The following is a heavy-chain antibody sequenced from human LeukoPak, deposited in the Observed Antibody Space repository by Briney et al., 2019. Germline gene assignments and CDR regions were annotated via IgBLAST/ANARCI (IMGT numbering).Heavy chain of an antibody. CDR1: GGSISSSSYY. Sequence: SETLSLTCTVSGGSISSSSYYWGWIRQPPGKGLEWIGSIYYSGSTYYNPSLKSRVTISVDTSENQFSLKLSSVTAADTAVYYCARHLAEYFQHWGQGTLVTVSS. J-gene: IGHJ1*01. CDR2: IYYSGST. V-gene: IGHV4-39*01. CDR3: ARHLAEYFQH.